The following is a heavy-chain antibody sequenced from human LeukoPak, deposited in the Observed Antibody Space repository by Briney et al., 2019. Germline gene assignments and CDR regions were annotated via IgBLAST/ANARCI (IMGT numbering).Heavy chain of an antibody. J-gene: IGHJ4*02. CDR3: ARDRHKYNYDSGGYPPY. Sequence: GGSLRLSCAASGFTFSSYSMLWVRQAPGKGLEWVSYISSSSSTIYYADSVKGRFTISRDNAKNSLYLQMNALRAEDTAVYYCARDRHKYNYDSGGYPPYWGQGTLVTVSS. CDR2: ISSSSSTI. V-gene: IGHV3-48*01. D-gene: IGHD3-22*01. CDR1: GFTFSSYS.